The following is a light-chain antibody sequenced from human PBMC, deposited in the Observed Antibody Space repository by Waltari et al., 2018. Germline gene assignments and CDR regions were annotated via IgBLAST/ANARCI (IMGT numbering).Light chain of an antibody. CDR2: KTS. CDR3: QQYKNYSRT. J-gene: IGKJ1*01. V-gene: IGKV1-5*03. CDR1: QSISSW. Sequence: DIQMTQSPSTLSASVGDRVTITCRASQSISSWLAWYQQKPGKAPNLLIYKTSSLQSGVPSRFSGSVSGTEFTLTISSLQPDDFATYYCQQYKNYSRTFGQGTKVEIK.